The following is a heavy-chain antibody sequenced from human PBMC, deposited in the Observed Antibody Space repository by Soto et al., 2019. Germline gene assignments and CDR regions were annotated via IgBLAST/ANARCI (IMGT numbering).Heavy chain of an antibody. CDR3: AKGEEEVLRAPQARS. D-gene: IGHD3-3*01. CDR1: GFTFSSYA. Sequence: GGSLRLSCAASGFTFSSYAMSWVRQAPGKGLEWVSAISGSGGSTYYADSVKGRFTISRDNSKNTLYLQMNSLRAEDTAVYYCAKGEEEVLRAPQARSWGQGTLVTVSS. J-gene: IGHJ5*02. V-gene: IGHV3-23*01. CDR2: ISGSGGST.